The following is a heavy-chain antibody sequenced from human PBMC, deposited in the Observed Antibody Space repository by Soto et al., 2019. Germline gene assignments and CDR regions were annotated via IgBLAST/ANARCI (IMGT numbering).Heavy chain of an antibody. V-gene: IGHV1-69*12. CDR3: ARENAVKVLQNNWFDP. CDR1: GGTFSSYA. D-gene: IGHD3-10*01. Sequence: QVQLVQSGAEVKKPGSSVKVSCKASGGTFSSYAISWVRQAPGQGLEWMGGIIPIFGTANYAQKFQGRVTIHADESTSTAYMELSSLRSEDTAVYYCARENAVKVLQNNWFDPWGQGTLVTVSS. J-gene: IGHJ5*02. CDR2: IIPIFGTA.